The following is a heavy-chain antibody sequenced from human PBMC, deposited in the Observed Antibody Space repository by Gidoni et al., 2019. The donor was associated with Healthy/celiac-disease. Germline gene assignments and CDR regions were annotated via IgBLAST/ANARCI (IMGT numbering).Heavy chain of an antibody. J-gene: IGHJ6*02. CDR3: ARSRYSGYAFYGMDV. V-gene: IGHV4-34*01. CDR2: INHSGST. CDR1: GGSFSGYY. D-gene: IGHD5-12*01. Sequence: QVQLQQWCAGLLKPSETLSLTCAVYGGSFSGYYWSWIRQPPGKGLEWIGEINHSGSTNYNPSLKSRVTISVDTSKNQFSLKLSSVTAADTAVYYCARSRYSGYAFYGMDVWGQGTTVTVSS.